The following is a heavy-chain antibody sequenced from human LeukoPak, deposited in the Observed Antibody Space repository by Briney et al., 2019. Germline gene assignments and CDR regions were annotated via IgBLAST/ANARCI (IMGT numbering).Heavy chain of an antibody. D-gene: IGHD2-15*01. CDR1: GGSISSYY. Sequence: SETLSLTCTVSGGSISSYYWSWIRQPPGKGLEWIGYIYYSGSTNYNPSLKSRVTISVDTSKNQFSLKLSSVTAADTAVYYCARHNRRYCSGGSCYLYYYYYYMDVWGKGTTVTVSS. V-gene: IGHV4-59*08. J-gene: IGHJ6*03. CDR2: IYYSGST. CDR3: ARHNRRYCSGGSCYLYYYYYYMDV.